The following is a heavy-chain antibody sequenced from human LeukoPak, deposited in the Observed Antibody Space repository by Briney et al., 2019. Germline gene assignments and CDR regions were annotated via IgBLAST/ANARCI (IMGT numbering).Heavy chain of an antibody. CDR1: GGSISSGTYY. D-gene: IGHD4-17*01. CDR3: ARSRYGDLYFDF. Sequence: SETLSLTCTVSGGSISSGTYYWTWIRQPAGKGLEWIGRIFTTGSTNYNPSLKSRVTISVDTSKNQFSLKLISVTAADTAVYFCARSRYGDLYFDFWGQGTLATVSS. J-gene: IGHJ4*02. V-gene: IGHV4-61*02. CDR2: IFTTGST.